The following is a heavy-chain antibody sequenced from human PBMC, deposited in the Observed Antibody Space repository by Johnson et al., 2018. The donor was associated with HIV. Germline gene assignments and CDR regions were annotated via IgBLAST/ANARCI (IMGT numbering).Heavy chain of an antibody. CDR2: IQQDGRDP. Sequence: QLVESGGGLAQPGGSLKVSCAASGFSFGIYWMPWFRQAPGKARDWLANIQQDGRDPSYVAPVKARFTISRDNAKNSLYLQLNSLTAADTAVYYCARERGPWKHLWLRDAFDIWGQGTMVTVSS. J-gene: IGHJ3*02. CDR3: ARERGPWKHLWLRDAFDI. D-gene: IGHD5-18*01. V-gene: IGHV3-7*01. CDR1: GFSFGIYW.